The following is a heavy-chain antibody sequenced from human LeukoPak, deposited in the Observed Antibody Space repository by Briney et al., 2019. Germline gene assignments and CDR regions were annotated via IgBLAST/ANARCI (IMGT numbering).Heavy chain of an antibody. J-gene: IGHJ6*02. Sequence: GGSLRLSCTASGLTFSSYAMSWVRQAPGKGLEWVSGISGSGGSTYYADSVKGRFTISRDNSKNTLYLQMSTLRAEDTAVYYCATLGYCSSTSCYGYYYGMDVWGQGTTVTVSS. CDR2: ISGSGGST. CDR3: ATLGYCSSTSCYGYYYGMDV. V-gene: IGHV3-23*01. CDR1: GLTFSSYA. D-gene: IGHD2-2*01.